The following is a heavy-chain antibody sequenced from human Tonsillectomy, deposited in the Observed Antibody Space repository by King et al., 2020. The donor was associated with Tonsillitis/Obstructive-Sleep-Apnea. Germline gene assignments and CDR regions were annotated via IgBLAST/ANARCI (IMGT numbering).Heavy chain of an antibody. D-gene: IGHD2-8*01. V-gene: IGHV3-74*03. Sequence: VQLVESGGGVVQPGGSLRLSCVASRFSFSSXWMHWVRQAPGKGLVWVSRINSDGTSTTYADSVKGRFNVSRDNDKNTLYLQMNSLGAEDTAVYFCARXXGSXGNGVXXPRGXDYWXXGSLVAVXS. J-gene: IGHJ4*02. CDR3: ARXXGSXGNGVXXPRGXDY. CDR2: INSDGTST. CDR1: RFSFSSXW.